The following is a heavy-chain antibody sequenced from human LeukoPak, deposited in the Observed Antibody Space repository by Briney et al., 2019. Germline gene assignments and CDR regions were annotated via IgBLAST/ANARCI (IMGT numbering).Heavy chain of an antibody. Sequence: ASVKVSCKASGYTFTSYAMHWVRQAPGQRLEWMGWINAGNGNTKYSQKFQGRVTMTRDTSTSTVYMELSSLRSEDTAVYYCARFGEQQLDYWGQGTLVTVSS. CDR2: INAGNGNT. CDR1: GYTFTSYA. J-gene: IGHJ4*02. V-gene: IGHV1-3*01. D-gene: IGHD3-10*01. CDR3: ARFGEQQLDY.